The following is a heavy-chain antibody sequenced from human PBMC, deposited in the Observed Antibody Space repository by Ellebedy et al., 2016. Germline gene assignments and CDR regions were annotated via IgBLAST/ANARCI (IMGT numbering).Heavy chain of an antibody. CDR2: ISYDGSNK. CDR3: ARDLSISYDSSGYYYNPGY. J-gene: IGHJ4*02. D-gene: IGHD3-22*01. Sequence: GESLKISCAASGFTFSSYAMHWVRQAPGKGLEWVAVISYDGSNKYYADSVKGRFTISRDNSKNTLYLQMNSLRAEDTAVYYCARDLSISYDSSGYYYNPGYWGQGTLVTVSS. V-gene: IGHV3-30-3*01. CDR1: GFTFSSYA.